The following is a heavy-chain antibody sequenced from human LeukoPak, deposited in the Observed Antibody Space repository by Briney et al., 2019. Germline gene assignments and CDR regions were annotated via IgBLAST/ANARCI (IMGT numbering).Heavy chain of an antibody. CDR3: ARFKDFWGDHHNSVGFDF. V-gene: IGHV4-59*08. D-gene: IGHD7-27*01. J-gene: IGHJ4*02. CDR1: GFTVSSNF. Sequence: GSLRLSCAASGFTVSSNFMSWIRQSPGKGLEWLGYIHHNGAANYNPSLQSRVTTSVAVSKGQFSLRLTSMTATDTALYYCARFKDFWGDHHNSVGFDFWGPGILVTVSS. CDR2: IHHNGAA.